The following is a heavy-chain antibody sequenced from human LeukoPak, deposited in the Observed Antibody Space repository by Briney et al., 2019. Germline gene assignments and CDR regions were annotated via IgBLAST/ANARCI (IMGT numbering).Heavy chain of an antibody. CDR1: GYTFTGYY. Sequence: ASVKVSCKASGYTFTGYYMHWVRQAPGQGLEWMGWINPNSGGTNYAQKFQGRVTMTRDTSISTAYMELSRLRSDDTAVYYCARAAPYSIFGVVYPYYYYMDVWGKGTTVTVSS. D-gene: IGHD3-3*01. CDR2: INPNSGGT. V-gene: IGHV1-2*02. J-gene: IGHJ6*03. CDR3: ARAAPYSIFGVVYPYYYYMDV.